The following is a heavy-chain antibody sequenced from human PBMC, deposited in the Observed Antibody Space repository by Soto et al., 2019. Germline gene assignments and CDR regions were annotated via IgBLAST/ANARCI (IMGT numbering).Heavy chain of an antibody. V-gene: IGHV4-31*03. J-gene: IGHJ4*02. CDR2: IYYSGST. Sequence: SETLSLTCTFSGGSISSGGYYLSWIRQHPGKGLEWIGYIYYSGSTYYNPSLKSRVTISVDTSKNQFSLKLSSVTAADTAVYYCARVRPHARPFDYWGQGTLVTVSS. D-gene: IGHD6-6*01. CDR3: ARVRPHARPFDY. CDR1: GGSISSGGYY.